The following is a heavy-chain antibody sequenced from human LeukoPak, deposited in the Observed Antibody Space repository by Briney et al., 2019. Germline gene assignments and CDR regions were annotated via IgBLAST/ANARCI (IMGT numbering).Heavy chain of an antibody. D-gene: IGHD4-11*01. J-gene: IGHJ1*01. CDR3: ATYSTRNAREFQS. CDR2: ISSSDSPR. V-gene: IGHV3-11*04. Sequence: SGGSLRLSCAASGFTFSDYYMSWIRQAPGKGLEWVSYISSSDSPRFYADSVKGRFTISRDNAKMSLYLQMNSLRVEDTAVYYCATYSTRNAREFQSWGQGTLVTVSS. CDR1: GFTFSDYY.